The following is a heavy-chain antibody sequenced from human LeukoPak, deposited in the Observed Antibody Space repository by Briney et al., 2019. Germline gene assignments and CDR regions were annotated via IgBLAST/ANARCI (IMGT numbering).Heavy chain of an antibody. CDR3: AKDRHLAI. Sequence: GGSLRLSCAASGFAFSSSAMIWVRQAPGKGLEWVSTITTSGGSTSFADSVKGRFTISRDNSKNTLYLQMNSLRAEDTAIYYCAKDRHLAIWGQGTMVTVSS. J-gene: IGHJ3*02. V-gene: IGHV3-23*01. CDR2: ITTSGGST. CDR1: GFAFSSSA.